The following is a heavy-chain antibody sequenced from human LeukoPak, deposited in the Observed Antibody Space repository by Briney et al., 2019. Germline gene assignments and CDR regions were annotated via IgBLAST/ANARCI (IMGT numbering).Heavy chain of an antibody. CDR2: ISGSGGST. Sequence: GGSLRLSCAASGFSFNTCAMSWVRQAPGKGLEWVSAISGSGGSTHYADSVKGRFTISRDNSKNTLYLQMNSLRAEDTAVYYCAKVLNYYASGYFDYWGQGTLVTVSS. D-gene: IGHD3-10*01. J-gene: IGHJ4*02. CDR1: GFSFNTCA. CDR3: AKVLNYYASGYFDY. V-gene: IGHV3-23*01.